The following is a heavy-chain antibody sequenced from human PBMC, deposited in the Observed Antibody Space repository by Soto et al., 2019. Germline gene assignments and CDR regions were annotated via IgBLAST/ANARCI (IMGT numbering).Heavy chain of an antibody. D-gene: IGHD2-2*01. CDR3: ARHGSSYYYYGMDV. CDR2: IDPSDSYT. V-gene: IGHV5-10-1*04. CDR1: GYSFTSYW. Sequence: PGESLQISCKRSGYSFTSYWISWVRQMPGKGLEWMGKIDPSDSYTNYSPSFQGQVTISADKSISTAYLQWSSLKASDTAMYYCARHGSSYYYYGMDVWGQGTTVTVSS. J-gene: IGHJ6*02.